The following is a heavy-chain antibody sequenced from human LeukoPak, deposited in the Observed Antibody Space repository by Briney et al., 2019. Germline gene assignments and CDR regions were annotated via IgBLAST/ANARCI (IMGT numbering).Heavy chain of an antibody. CDR3: ARGHDYDSSVAY. CDR1: GFTFSSNY. V-gene: IGHV3-66*01. J-gene: IGHJ4*02. CDR2: IYSGGST. D-gene: IGHD3-22*01. Sequence: GGSLRLSCAASGFTFSSNYMSWVRQAPGKGLDRVSVIYSGGSTYYSDSVKGRFTISRDNSKKKLYLQMNSLRAEDTAVYYCARGHDYDSSVAYWGQGTLVTVSS.